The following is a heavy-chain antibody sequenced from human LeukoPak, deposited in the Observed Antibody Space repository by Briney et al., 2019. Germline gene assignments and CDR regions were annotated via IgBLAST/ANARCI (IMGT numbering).Heavy chain of an antibody. D-gene: IGHD6-19*01. V-gene: IGHV3-64*01. CDR2: ISSNGGST. CDR3: ARGPVAVAGTAPFDY. J-gene: IGHJ4*02. Sequence: GGSLTLSCAASGFTFSSYDLHWVRLAPGKGLEYVSDISSNGGSTYYANSVKGRFTISRDNSKNTLYLQMGSLRDEDMGVHYCARGPVAVAGTAPFDYWGQGTLVTVSS. CDR1: GFTFSSYD.